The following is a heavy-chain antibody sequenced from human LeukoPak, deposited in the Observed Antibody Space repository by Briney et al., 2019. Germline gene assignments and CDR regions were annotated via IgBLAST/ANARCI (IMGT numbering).Heavy chain of an antibody. D-gene: IGHD2-21*02. Sequence: PSETLSLTCTVSGGSISRDTYYCAWLRQSPGRGLEWLGSVYYSGRTDYNPSLKSRVTIFVDTSKNQLSLRLSAVTAADTAVYYCARHGPVVTATDAFDLWGQGTMVTVSS. J-gene: IGHJ3*01. CDR3: ARHGPVVTATDAFDL. CDR1: GGSISRDTYY. V-gene: IGHV4-39*01. CDR2: VYYSGRT.